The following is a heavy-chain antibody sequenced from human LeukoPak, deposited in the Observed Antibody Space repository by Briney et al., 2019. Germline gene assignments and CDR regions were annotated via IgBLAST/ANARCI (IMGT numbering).Heavy chain of an antibody. CDR2: LKEDGSEK. V-gene: IGHV3-7*01. J-gene: IGHJ4*02. Sequence: AGSLRLFCCVSGFNLSSYWMTWVRQAPGRGLDGVANLKEDGSEKLYVASVKGRFTISRANAKNSLYLQLTSLRAADTAVYYCATSDDTAAGPYWGQGTLVMVSS. CDR3: ATSDDTAAGPY. CDR1: GFNLSSYW. D-gene: IGHD6-13*01.